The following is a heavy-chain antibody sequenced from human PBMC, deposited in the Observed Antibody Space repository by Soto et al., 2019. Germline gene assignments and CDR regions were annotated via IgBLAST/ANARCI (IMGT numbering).Heavy chain of an antibody. CDR1: GFSLTTSGGG. Sequence: QITLNEAGPTVVKPTEPLTLTCRFSGFSLTTSGGGVGWIRQSPGKDPERLALIYGDDDKRYSASLKSSLTIPKDTSQNQVVLPVSALDPPDTATYYCAHRLLRTVFAFVTTPAIYFVFWCQGPPVAVSS. V-gene: IGHV2-5*02. CDR3: AHRLLRTVFAFVTTPAIYFVF. D-gene: IGHD3-3*01. CDR2: IYGDDDK. J-gene: IGHJ1*01.